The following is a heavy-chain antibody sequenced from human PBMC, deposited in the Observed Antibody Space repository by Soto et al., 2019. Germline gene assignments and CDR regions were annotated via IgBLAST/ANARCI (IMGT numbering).Heavy chain of an antibody. Sequence: EVQLLASGGGLVQPGGSLRLSCVGSGFSFRKYAMNWVRQAPGKGLEWVSGISGSGGSGRGLYADPVKGRFNISRDNSKNTLYLEMNSMRAEDTAVYYCAKDLDDYSSAIDFWGQGTLVTVSS. CDR1: GFSFRKYA. CDR3: AKDLDDYSSAIDF. V-gene: IGHV3-23*01. J-gene: IGHJ4*02. D-gene: IGHD4-4*01. CDR2: ISGSGGSGRG.